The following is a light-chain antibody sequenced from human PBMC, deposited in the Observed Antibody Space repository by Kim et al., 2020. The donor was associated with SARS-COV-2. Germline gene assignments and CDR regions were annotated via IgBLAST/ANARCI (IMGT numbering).Light chain of an antibody. J-gene: IGKJ2*03. CDR2: GAS. V-gene: IGKV3-20*01. CDR1: QSLTTSY. Sequence: EIVLTQSPGTLSLSPGERAALSCRASQSLTTSYLAWYQQKPGQAPRLLIYGASTRATGIPDRFTGSGSGTDFTLTISRLEPEDFAVYYCQKYGNSSVYSFRQETKMEIK. CDR3: QKYGNSSVYS.